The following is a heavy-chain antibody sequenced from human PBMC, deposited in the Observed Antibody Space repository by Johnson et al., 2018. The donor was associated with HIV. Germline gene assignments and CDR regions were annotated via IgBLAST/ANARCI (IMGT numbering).Heavy chain of an antibody. CDR1: EFIFSSYS. Sequence: VQLVESGGGVVQPGGSLRLSCAASEFIFSSYSMHWVRQAPGKGLEWVSTISDGGGSTGYADSVKGRFTISRDNAKNSLYLHMNTLRAEDTALYYCARVVSVAVAGSRQGAVGAFDIWGQGTMVTVSS. CDR3: ARVVSVAVAGSRQGAVGAFDI. J-gene: IGHJ3*02. V-gene: IGHV3-48*04. D-gene: IGHD6-19*01. CDR2: ISDGGGST.